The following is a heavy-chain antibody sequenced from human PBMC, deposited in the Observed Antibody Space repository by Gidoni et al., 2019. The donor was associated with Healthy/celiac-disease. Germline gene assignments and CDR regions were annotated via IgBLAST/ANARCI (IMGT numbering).Heavy chain of an antibody. J-gene: IGHJ6*02. CDR3: ARGIGLVRGGYYYYYGMDV. Sequence: QVQLVQSGAEVKKPGASVKVSCKASGYTFTSYYMHWVRQAPGQGLEWMGIINPSGGSTSYAQKFQGRVTMTRDTSTSTVYMELSSLRSEDTAVYYCARGIGLVRGGYYYYYGMDVWGQGTTVTVSS. V-gene: IGHV1-46*01. CDR2: INPSGGST. CDR1: GYTFTSYY. D-gene: IGHD6-6*01.